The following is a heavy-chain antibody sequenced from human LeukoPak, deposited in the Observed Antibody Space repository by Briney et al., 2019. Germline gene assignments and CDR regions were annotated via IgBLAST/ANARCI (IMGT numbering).Heavy chain of an antibody. CDR2: IYYSGST. D-gene: IGHD3-10*01. J-gene: IGHJ3*02. Sequence: PSETLSLTCTVSGGSISSYYWSWIRQPPGKGLEWIGYIYYSGSTNYNPSLKSRVTISVDTSKNQFSLKLSSVTAADTAVYYCARHFYYGSGSYDAFDIWGQGTMVTVSS. CDR1: GGSISSYY. V-gene: IGHV4-59*08. CDR3: ARHFYYGSGSYDAFDI.